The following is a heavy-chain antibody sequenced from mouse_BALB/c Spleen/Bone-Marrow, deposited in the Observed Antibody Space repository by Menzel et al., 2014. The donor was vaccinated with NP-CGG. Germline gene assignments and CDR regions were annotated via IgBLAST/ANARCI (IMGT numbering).Heavy chain of an antibody. V-gene: IGHV14-3*02. J-gene: IGHJ3*01. CDR3: AVYDYEGFAY. Sequence: EVQLQQSGAELVKPGASVKLSCTASGFNIKDTYMHWVKQRPEQGLEWIGRIDPANGNTKYDPKFQGKATITADTSSNTAYLQLSILTSEDTAVYYCAVYDYEGFAYWGQGTLVTVSA. CDR2: IDPANGNT. D-gene: IGHD2-4*01. CDR1: GFNIKDTY.